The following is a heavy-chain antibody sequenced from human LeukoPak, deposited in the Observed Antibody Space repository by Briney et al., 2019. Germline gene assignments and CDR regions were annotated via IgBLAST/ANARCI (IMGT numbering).Heavy chain of an antibody. CDR3: ARNLQRYKVFDY. Sequence: GGSLRLSCAASGFTFSSYSMNWVRQAPGKGLGGFSSISSSSSYIYYADSVKGRFTISRDNAKNSLYLQMNSLRAEDTAVYYCARNLQRYKVFDYWGQGTLVTVSS. CDR1: GFTFSSYS. D-gene: IGHD5-24*01. CDR2: ISSSSSYI. J-gene: IGHJ4*02. V-gene: IGHV3-21*01.